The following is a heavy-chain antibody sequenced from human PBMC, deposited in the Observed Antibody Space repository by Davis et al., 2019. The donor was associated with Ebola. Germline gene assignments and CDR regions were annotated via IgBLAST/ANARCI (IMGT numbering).Heavy chain of an antibody. Sequence: GESLKISCAASGFTFSSYAMHWVRQAPGKGLEWVAVISYDGSNKYYADSVKGRFTISRDNSKNTLYLQMNSLRAEDTAVYYCARSSVWGQGTLVTVSS. J-gene: IGHJ4*02. CDR3: ARSSV. V-gene: IGHV3-30*03. CDR2: ISYDGSNK. CDR1: GFTFSSYA.